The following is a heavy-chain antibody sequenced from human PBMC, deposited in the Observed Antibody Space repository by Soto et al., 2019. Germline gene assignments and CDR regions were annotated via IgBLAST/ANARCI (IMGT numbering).Heavy chain of an antibody. Sequence: ASVKVSCKASGYTFTSYGISWVRQAPGQGLEWMGGISTIFGNANYAQKFQGRVTITADESTSTAYMELSSLRSEDTAVYYCVRSWFDPWGQGTLVTVSS. D-gene: IGHD6-6*01. CDR3: VRSWFDP. J-gene: IGHJ5*02. CDR1: GYTFTSYG. V-gene: IGHV1-69*13. CDR2: ISTIFGNA.